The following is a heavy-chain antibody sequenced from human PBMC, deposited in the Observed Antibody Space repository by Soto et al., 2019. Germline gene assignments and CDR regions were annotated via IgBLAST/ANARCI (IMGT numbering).Heavy chain of an antibody. CDR1: SGSIDTTNW. V-gene: IGHV4-4*02. Sequence: QVQLQESGPGLVKPSGTLSLTCAVSSGSIDTTNWWSWVRQPPGKGMEWIGSIIHSGQTYYTPSLASRVTISVDKSKNLYSLNLRSVTAADTAVYYCASRTWGMDVWGQGTTVTVSS. D-gene: IGHD2-8*01. CDR2: IIHSGQT. CDR3: ASRTWGMDV. J-gene: IGHJ6*02.